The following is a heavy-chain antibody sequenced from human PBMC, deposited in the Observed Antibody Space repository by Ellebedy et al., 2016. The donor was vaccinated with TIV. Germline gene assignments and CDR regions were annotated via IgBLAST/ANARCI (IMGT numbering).Heavy chain of an antibody. CDR2: INSDESTT. CDR1: GFTFSSSW. J-gene: IGHJ4*02. Sequence: GGSLRLSXEASGFTFSSSWMHWVRQAPGKGLVWLSEINSDESTTTYADSVKGRFTISRDNSKNTLYLQMNSLRAEDTAVYYCAKATDDFWSGSPNYYFDYWGQGTLVTVSS. D-gene: IGHD3-3*01. CDR3: AKATDDFWSGSPNYYFDY. V-gene: IGHV3-74*03.